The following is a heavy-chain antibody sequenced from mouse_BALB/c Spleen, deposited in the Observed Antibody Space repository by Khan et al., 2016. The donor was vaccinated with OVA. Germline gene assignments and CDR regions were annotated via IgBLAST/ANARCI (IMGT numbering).Heavy chain of an antibody. J-gene: IGHJ4*01. CDR3: ARYFHYYGSRGAMDN. V-gene: IGHV1-4*01. CDR2: IIPSTVYT. D-gene: IGHD1-1*01. CDR1: GYTFTSYT. Sequence: QVQLKQSGAELARPGASVKMSCKASGYTFTSYTMHWVKQRPGQGLEWIGYIIPSTVYTNYNQKFKDKATLTADKSSSTAYLQLRRLTSESSAVYYCARYFHYYGSRGAMDNWGQGTSVTVSS.